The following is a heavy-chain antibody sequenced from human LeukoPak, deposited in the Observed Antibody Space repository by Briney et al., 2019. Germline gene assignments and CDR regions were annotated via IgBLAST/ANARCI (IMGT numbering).Heavy chain of an antibody. CDR3: ARDSGSYSRSYYYYYYMDV. CDR2: INPSGGST. D-gene: IGHD1-26*01. V-gene: IGHV1-46*01. Sequence: ASVKVSCKASGYTFTSYYMHWVRQAPGQGLEWMGIINPSGGSTSYAQKFQGRVTMTRDTSTNTVYMELSSLRSEDTAVYYCARDSGSYSRSYYYYYYMDVWGKGTTVTVSS. J-gene: IGHJ6*03. CDR1: GYTFTSYY.